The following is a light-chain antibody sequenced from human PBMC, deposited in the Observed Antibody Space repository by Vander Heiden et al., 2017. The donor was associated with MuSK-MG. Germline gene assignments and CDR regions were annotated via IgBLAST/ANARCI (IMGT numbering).Light chain of an antibody. Sequence: DIQMTQSPSSLSASVGDRVTITCRASQSISSYLNWYQQKPGKAPKLLIYAASSLQSGVQSRFSGSGYGTDFTLTISSRQPEDFATYYCQQRDSNHPKNTFGQGTKLEIK. CDR2: AAS. V-gene: IGKV1-39*01. CDR3: QQRDSNHPKNT. J-gene: IGKJ2*01. CDR1: QSISSY.